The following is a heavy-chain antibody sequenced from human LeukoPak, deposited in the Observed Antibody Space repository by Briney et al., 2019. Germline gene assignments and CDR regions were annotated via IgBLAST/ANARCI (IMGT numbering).Heavy chain of an antibody. CDR3: AREGEYYAESGNLIDAADV. V-gene: IGHV1-69*06. J-gene: IGHJ3*01. Sequence: SVKVSCKASGGTFTHFVISWLRQAPGQGLEWMGGIAPISGTPVYAQKFQDRVNITADTSTNTAYMEMSSLTYEDTAMYYCAREGEYYAESGNLIDAADVWGQGTMVIVSA. CDR2: IAPISGTP. D-gene: IGHD3-10*01. CDR1: GGTFTHFV.